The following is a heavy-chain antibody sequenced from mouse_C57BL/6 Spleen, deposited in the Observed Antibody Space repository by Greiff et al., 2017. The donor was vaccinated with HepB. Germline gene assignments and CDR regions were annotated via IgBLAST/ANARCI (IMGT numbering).Heavy chain of an antibody. J-gene: IGHJ3*01. CDR2: IHPNSGST. Sequence: VQLQQPGAELVKPGASVKLSCKASGYTFTSYWMHWVKQRPGQGLEWIGMIHPNSGSTNYNEKFKSKATLTVDKSSSTAYMQLSSLTSEDSAVYYCAYDSSGFAYWGQGTLVTVSA. V-gene: IGHV1-64*01. CDR1: GYTFTSYW. CDR3: AYDSSGFAY. D-gene: IGHD3-2*02.